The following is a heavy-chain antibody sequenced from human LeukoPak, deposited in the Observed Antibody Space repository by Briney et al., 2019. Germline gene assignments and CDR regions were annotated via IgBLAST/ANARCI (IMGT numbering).Heavy chain of an antibody. J-gene: IGHJ6*03. CDR1: GDSISSSNCY. Sequence: SETLSLTCTVSGDSISSSNCYWGWIRQPPGKGLEWIGSIYFSGGTYYNASLKSRVTISVDTSKNQFSLKLSSVTAADTAVYYCARQGMATIYSLRYYYYYMDVWGKGTTVTISS. V-gene: IGHV4-39*01. D-gene: IGHD5-24*01. CDR3: ARQGMATIYSLRYYYYYMDV. CDR2: IYFSGGT.